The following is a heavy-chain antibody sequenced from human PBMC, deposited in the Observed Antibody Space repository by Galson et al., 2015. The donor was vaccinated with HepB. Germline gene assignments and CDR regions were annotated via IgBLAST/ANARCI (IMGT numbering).Heavy chain of an antibody. Sequence: SLRLSCAASGFTFDDYGMSWVRQAPGKGLEWVSGINWNGGSTGYADSVKGRFTISRDNAKNSLYLQMNSLRAEDTALYYCARDPPDIVVVVAAPPDSWGQGTLVTVSS. D-gene: IGHD2-15*01. V-gene: IGHV3-20*04. CDR2: INWNGGST. CDR3: ARDPPDIVVVVAAPPDS. J-gene: IGHJ4*02. CDR1: GFTFDDYG.